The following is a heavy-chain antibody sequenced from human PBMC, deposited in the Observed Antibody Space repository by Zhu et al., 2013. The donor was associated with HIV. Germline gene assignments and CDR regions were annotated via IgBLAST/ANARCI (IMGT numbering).Heavy chain of an antibody. D-gene: IGHD3-10*01. J-gene: IGHJ4*02. Sequence: QVQLVQSGAEVRKPGTSVKVSCKASGYSFIGNDLNWIRLTTGQGLEWMGWINPKNGDTNYAQKFRGWLTMTRDTSVTTVYMDLSRLTYDDTAMYYCVRGYYGSGTYYGRDYWGQGTLVTVSS. V-gene: IGHV1-2*04. CDR1: GYSFIGND. CDR3: VRGYYGSGTYYGRDY. CDR2: INPKNGDT.